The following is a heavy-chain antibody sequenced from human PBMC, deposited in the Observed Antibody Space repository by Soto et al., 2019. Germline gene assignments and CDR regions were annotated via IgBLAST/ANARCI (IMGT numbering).Heavy chain of an antibody. CDR1: GGSFSGYY. D-gene: IGHD3-22*01. CDR3: ARHYWGYDSSGYYGY. J-gene: IGHJ4*02. Sequence: SETLSLTCAVYGGSFSGYYWSWIRQPPGKGLEWIGEINHSGSTNYNPSLKSRVTISVDTSKNQFSLKLSSVTAADTAVYFCARHYWGYDSSGYYGYWGQGTLVTVSS. V-gene: IGHV4-34*01. CDR2: INHSGST.